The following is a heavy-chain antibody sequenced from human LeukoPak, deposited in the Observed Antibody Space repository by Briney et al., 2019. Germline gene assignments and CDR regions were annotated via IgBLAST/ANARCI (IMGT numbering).Heavy chain of an antibody. CDR2: ISWNSGSI. CDR3: AKDIAYDSRGYYSD. D-gene: IGHD3-22*01. V-gene: IGHV3-9*01. Sequence: PGRSLRLSCAASGFTFDDYAMPWVRHAPGKGLEWVSNISWNSGSIGYADSVKGRFTISRDNAKNSLYLQMNSLRAEDTALYYCAKDIAYDSRGYYSDWGQGTLVTVSS. CDR1: GFTFDDYA. J-gene: IGHJ4*02.